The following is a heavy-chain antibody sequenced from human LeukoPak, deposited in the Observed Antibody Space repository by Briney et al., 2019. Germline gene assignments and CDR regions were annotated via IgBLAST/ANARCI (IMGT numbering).Heavy chain of an antibody. CDR3: ATTTVVTRYWYFDL. CDR2: NSGST. V-gene: IGHV4-59*08. Sequence: ETLSLACSVSGGSIRSLYWSWIRQPPREGLEWIGYNSGSTNYNPSLKSRVTISVDTSKNQFSLKLSSVTAADTAVYYCATTTVVTRYWYFDLWGRGTLVTVSS. D-gene: IGHD4-23*01. J-gene: IGHJ2*01. CDR1: GGSIRSLY.